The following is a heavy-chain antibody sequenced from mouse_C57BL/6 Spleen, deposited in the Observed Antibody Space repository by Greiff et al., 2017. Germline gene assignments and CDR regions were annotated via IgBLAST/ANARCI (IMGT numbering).Heavy chain of an antibody. CDR2: IYPGSGST. D-gene: IGHD1-1*01. CDR3: ARSYSGSSHGYFDV. V-gene: IGHV1-55*01. J-gene: IGHJ1*03. CDR1: GYTFTSYW. Sequence: VQLQQPGAELVKPGASVKMSCKASGYTFTSYWITWVKQRPGQGLEWIGDIYPGSGSTNYNEKFKSKATLTVDTSSSTAYMQLSSLTSEDSAVYYCARSYSGSSHGYFDVWGTGTTVTVSS.